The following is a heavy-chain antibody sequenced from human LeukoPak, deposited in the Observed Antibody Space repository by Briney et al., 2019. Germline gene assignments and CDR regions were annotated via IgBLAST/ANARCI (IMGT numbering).Heavy chain of an antibody. CDR2: ISSSSSYI. CDR1: GFTFSSYS. D-gene: IGHD6-13*01. CDR3: ASHLGIAAAGWPFDY. J-gene: IGHJ4*02. Sequence: GGSLRLSCAASGFTFSSYSMNWVRQAPGKGLEWVSSISSSSSYIYYADSVKGRFTISRDNAKNSLYLQMNSLRAEDTAVYYCASHLGIAAAGWPFDYWGQGTLVTVSS. V-gene: IGHV3-21*01.